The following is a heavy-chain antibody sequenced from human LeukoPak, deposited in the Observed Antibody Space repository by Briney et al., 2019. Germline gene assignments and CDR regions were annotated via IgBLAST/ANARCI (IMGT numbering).Heavy chain of an antibody. V-gene: IGHV3-33*06. CDR2: IWYDGSNK. D-gene: IGHD6-6*01. Sequence: GGSLRLSCAASGFTFSSYGMHWVRQAPGKGLEWVAVIWYDGSNKYYADSVKGRFTISRDNSKNTLYLHMNSLRAEDTAVYYCAKGRIAARVTLFDYWGQGTLVTVSS. CDR3: AKGRIAARVTLFDY. CDR1: GFTFSSYG. J-gene: IGHJ4*02.